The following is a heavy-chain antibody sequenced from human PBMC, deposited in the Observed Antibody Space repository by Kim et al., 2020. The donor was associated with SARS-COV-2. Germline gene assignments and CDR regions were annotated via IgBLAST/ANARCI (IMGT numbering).Heavy chain of an antibody. J-gene: IGHJ3*02. V-gene: IGHV5-51*01. CDR3: ARRLYPDAFDI. Sequence: RSSPCIHGQVTISADKSIRTAYLQWSSLKASDTAMYYCARRLYPDAFDIWGQGTLVTVSS. D-gene: IGHD2-8*01.